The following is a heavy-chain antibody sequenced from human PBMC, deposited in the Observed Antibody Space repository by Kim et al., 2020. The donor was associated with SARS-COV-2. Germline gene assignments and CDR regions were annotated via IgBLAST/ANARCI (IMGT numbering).Heavy chain of an antibody. Sequence: SVKVSCKASGGTFSSYAISWVRQAPGQGLEWMGGIIPIFGTANYAQKFQGRVTITADESTSTAYMELSSLRSEDTAVYYCARSYDFWSGYYTGRVGKDGDGMDVWGQGTTVTVSS. CDR1: GGTFSSYA. V-gene: IGHV1-69*13. CDR3: ARSYDFWSGYYTGRVGKDGDGMDV. CDR2: IIPIFGTA. D-gene: IGHD3-3*01. J-gene: IGHJ6*02.